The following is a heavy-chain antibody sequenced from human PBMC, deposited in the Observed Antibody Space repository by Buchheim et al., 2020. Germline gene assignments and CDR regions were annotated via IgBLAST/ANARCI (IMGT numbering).Heavy chain of an antibody. CDR3: ARDYSEYSYGYGMDV. Sequence: QVQLQESGPGLVKPSQTLSLTCTVSGGSISSGDYYWSWIRQPPGKGLEWIGYISYSGNTNYNPSLKSRVTISEDTSKNQFSLKLTSVTAADTAVYYCARDYSEYSYGYGMDVWGQGTT. J-gene: IGHJ6*02. D-gene: IGHD5-18*01. CDR1: GGSISSGDYY. CDR2: ISYSGNT. V-gene: IGHV4-30-4*01.